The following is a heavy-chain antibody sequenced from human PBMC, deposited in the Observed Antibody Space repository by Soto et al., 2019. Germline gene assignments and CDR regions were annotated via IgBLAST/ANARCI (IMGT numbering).Heavy chain of an antibody. CDR2: LYYSGSA. Sequence: SETLSLTCTVSAASSGRSSYFWGWIRQPPGKGLEWIGSLYYSGSAYYNPSLYSRVTISADTSKNLLSLKLRSVTAADTAVYYCARRDRGGNGGKSFPFWGQGNRVTVSS. CDR1: AASSGRSSYF. CDR3: ARRDRGGNGGKSFPF. V-gene: IGHV4-39*01. D-gene: IGHD5-12*01. J-gene: IGHJ4*02.